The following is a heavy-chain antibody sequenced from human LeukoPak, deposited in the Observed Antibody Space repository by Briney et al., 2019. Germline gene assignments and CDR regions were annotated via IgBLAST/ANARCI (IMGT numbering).Heavy chain of an antibody. CDR3: AKGIGGWYGDYFDY. V-gene: IGHV3-7*01. D-gene: IGHD6-19*01. J-gene: IGHJ4*02. Sequence: GGSLRLSCAASGFTFSSYWMSWVRQAPGKGLEWVANIKQDGSEKYYVDSVKGRFTISRDNAKNSLYLQMNSLRAEDTAVYYCAKGIGGWYGDYFDYWGQGTLVTVSS. CDR1: GFTFSSYW. CDR2: IKQDGSEK.